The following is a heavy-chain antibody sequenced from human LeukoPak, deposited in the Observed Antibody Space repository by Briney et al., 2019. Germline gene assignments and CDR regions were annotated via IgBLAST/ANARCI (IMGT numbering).Heavy chain of an antibody. J-gene: IGHJ4*02. D-gene: IGHD4-17*01. CDR3: ARDLDYGRRGLDS. Sequence: GGSLRLSCAASGFTFSTSSFNWVRQAPGKGLEWISYISTSSTINYADSVRGRFTISRDNAKSSLSLQMNSLRAEDTAVYYCARDLDYGRRGLDSWGQGTLVIVSS. V-gene: IGHV3-69-1*01. CDR1: GFTFSTSS. CDR2: ISTSSTI.